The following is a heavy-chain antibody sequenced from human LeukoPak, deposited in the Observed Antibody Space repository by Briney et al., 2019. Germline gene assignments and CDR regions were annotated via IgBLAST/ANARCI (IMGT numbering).Heavy chain of an antibody. D-gene: IGHD2-2*01. Sequence: PGGPLRLSCAASGFTFSSYAMSWVRQAPGKGLEWVSAISGSGGSTYYADSVKGRFTISRDNSKNTLYLQMNSLRAEDTAVYYCAKDQGIVVVPAAILHFGFDYWGQGTLVTVSS. J-gene: IGHJ4*02. V-gene: IGHV3-23*01. CDR2: ISGSGGST. CDR3: AKDQGIVVVPAAILHFGFDY. CDR1: GFTFSSYA.